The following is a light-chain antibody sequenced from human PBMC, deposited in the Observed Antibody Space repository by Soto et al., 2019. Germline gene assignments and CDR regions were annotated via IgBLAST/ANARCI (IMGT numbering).Light chain of an antibody. V-gene: IGKV1-17*03. Sequence: DIPMTQSPSAMSASVGDIVTITCRASQGIRTYLAWFQQKPGKVPKRLIFSASSVQSGVPSRFSGSGSGTEFTLTISSLQPEDVATYYCLQSNSYPWTFGQGTKVHI. J-gene: IGKJ1*01. CDR1: QGIRTY. CDR2: SAS. CDR3: LQSNSYPWT.